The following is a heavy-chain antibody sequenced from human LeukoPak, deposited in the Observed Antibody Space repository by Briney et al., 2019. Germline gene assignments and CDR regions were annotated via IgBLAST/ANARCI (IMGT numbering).Heavy chain of an antibody. J-gene: IGHJ4*02. Sequence: SETLSLTCTVSGDAITGSSYYWGWIRQPPGKWLESIGSMYYSGSTFSNPSLRTRVNMSANTSKNQFSLKLTSVTAADRPFFSCARQYYDSTGYYYFDNWGEGTQVTVSS. V-gene: IGHV4-39*01. CDR1: GDAITGSSYY. CDR3: ARQYYDSTGYYYFDN. D-gene: IGHD3-22*01. CDR2: MYYSGST.